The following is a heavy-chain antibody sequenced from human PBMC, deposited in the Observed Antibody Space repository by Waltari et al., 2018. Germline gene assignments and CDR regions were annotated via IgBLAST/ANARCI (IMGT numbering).Heavy chain of an antibody. J-gene: IGHJ4*02. D-gene: IGHD1-1*01. V-gene: IGHV2-70*04. CDR3: ARAERDRPYFDY. CDR2: IDWDDDK. CDR1: GFSLNTDGVR. Sequence: QVTLKESGPALVKPTHTLTLTCTFSGFSLNTDGVRVSWIRQAPGKALEWLARIDWDDDKFYSTSLKTRLTISKDTSKNQVVLTMTNMDPVDTATYYCARAERDRPYFDYWGQGTLVTVSS.